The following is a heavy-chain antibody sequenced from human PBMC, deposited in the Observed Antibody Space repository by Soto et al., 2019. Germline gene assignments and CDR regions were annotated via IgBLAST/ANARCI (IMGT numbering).Heavy chain of an antibody. CDR3: ARGVGGSGLNWFDP. J-gene: IGHJ5*02. Sequence: SETLSLTCTFSGSSIIGYYWTWIRQSPERGLEWIGYIHYSGGANYNPSLNSRLTMSVDRSKSQFSMKLASVTAADTAVYYCARGVGGSGLNWFDPWGQGTLVTVSS. CDR2: IHYSGGA. V-gene: IGHV4-59*12. CDR1: GSSIIGYY. D-gene: IGHD6-19*01.